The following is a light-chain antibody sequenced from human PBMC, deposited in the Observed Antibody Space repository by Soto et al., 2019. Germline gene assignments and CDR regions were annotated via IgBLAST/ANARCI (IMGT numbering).Light chain of an antibody. CDR2: VNSDGSH. CDR3: QTWGTGTPYV. V-gene: IGLV4-69*01. CDR1: SGHSSYA. Sequence: QSVLTQSPSASASLGASLKLTCTLASGHSSYAIAWHQQQPEKGPRYLMKVNSDGSHSKGDGIPDRFSGSSSGAERYLSISSLQSEDEADYYCQTWGTGTPYVFGTGTQLTVL. J-gene: IGLJ1*01.